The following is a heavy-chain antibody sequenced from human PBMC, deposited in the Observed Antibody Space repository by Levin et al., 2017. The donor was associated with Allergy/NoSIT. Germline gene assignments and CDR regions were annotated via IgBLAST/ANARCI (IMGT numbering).Heavy chain of an antibody. J-gene: IGHJ6*02. D-gene: IGHD2-2*01. CDR2: ISYDGSAK. CDR1: EFTFSSYG. V-gene: IGHV3-30*18. Sequence: PGGSLRLSCAASEFTFSSYGMHWVRQAPGKGLEWVSVISYDGSAKHYADSVKGRFTISRDNSKDTLFLQMNSLRPEDTAVYYCAKEEGGFCSSYSCSHLAVWGQGTTVIVSS. CDR3: AKEEGGFCSSYSCSHLAV.